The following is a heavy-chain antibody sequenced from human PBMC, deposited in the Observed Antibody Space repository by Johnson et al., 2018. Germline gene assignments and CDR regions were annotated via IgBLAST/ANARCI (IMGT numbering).Heavy chain of an antibody. D-gene: IGHD3-3*01. J-gene: IGHJ1*01. Sequence: QVQLQESGPGLVKPSETLSLTCSVSGGSINSTVYYWGWIRQPPGKVLEWIGNVFFSGSADYNPSLKSRVTISVDTSRNQFSLKVTSVTAADTAVYYCARHGHDDRWSGLGDFQHWSQGTLVTVSS. V-gene: IGHV4-39*01. CDR2: VFFSGSA. CDR3: ARHGHDDRWSGLGDFQH. CDR1: GGSINSTVYY.